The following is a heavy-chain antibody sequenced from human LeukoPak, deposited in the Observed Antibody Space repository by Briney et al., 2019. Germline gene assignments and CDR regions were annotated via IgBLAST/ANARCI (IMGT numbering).Heavy chain of an antibody. Sequence: GGSLRLSCAASGFTFSSYGMPWVRQAPGKGLEWVAVIWYDGSNKYYADSVKDRFTISRDNSKNTLYLQMNSLRAEDTAVYYCARDPGSQWLVHRVVSYAFDIWGQGAMVTVAS. CDR1: GFTFSSYG. CDR2: IWYDGSNK. V-gene: IGHV3-33*01. J-gene: IGHJ3*02. D-gene: IGHD6-19*01. CDR3: ARDPGSQWLVHRVVSYAFDI.